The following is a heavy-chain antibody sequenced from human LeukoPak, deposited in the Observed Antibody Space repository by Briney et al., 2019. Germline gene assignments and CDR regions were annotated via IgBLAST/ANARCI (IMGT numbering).Heavy chain of an antibody. V-gene: IGHV4-39*01. J-gene: IGHJ6*03. CDR1: GGSISSSRYY. Sequence: SETLSLTCTVSGGSISSSRYYWGWIRQPPGKGLEWIGGIYYSGSTYYNPSLKSRVTISVDTSKNQFSLKLSSVTAADTAVCYCARQLLWFGEPTGYYYYYYMDVWGKGTTVTISS. CDR3: ARQLLWFGEPTGYYYYYYMDV. D-gene: IGHD3-10*01. CDR2: IYYSGST.